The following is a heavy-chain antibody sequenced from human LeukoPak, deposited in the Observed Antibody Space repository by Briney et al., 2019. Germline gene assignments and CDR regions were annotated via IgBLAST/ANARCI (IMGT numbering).Heavy chain of an antibody. CDR3: ATDVIGLIKIVRRPFDI. Sequence: ASVQVSCKLFGHTLSDLSMHWVRQAPGRGLEWMGGFDPEHGEIVYAQKFQGRITLTEDTSTDTAYMNLSSLTSDDTAVYYCATDVIGLIKIVRRPFDIWGPGTMLTVSS. J-gene: IGHJ3*02. V-gene: IGHV1-24*01. CDR2: FDPEHGEI. CDR1: GHTLSDLS. D-gene: IGHD2-21*01.